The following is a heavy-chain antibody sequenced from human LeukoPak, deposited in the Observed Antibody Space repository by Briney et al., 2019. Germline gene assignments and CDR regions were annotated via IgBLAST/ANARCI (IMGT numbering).Heavy chain of an antibody. V-gene: IGHV3-74*01. Sequence: PGGSLRLSCAASGFTFSSYWMHWVRQAPGKGLVWVSRILSDGSVTNYADPVKGRFTISRDNSKNTLYLQMNSLRAEDTAVYYCARGRGGSSGWPIIDYWGQGTLVTVSS. CDR2: ILSDGSVT. J-gene: IGHJ4*02. D-gene: IGHD6-19*01. CDR3: ARGRGGSSGWPIIDY. CDR1: GFTFSSYW.